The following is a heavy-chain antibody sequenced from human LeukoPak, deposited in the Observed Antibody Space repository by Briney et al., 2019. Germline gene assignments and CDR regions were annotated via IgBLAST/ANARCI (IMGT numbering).Heavy chain of an antibody. J-gene: IGHJ6*03. D-gene: IGHD6-19*01. V-gene: IGHV3-48*03. CDR1: GFTFSSYE. Sequence: GGSLRLSCAASGFTFSSYEMNWVRQAPGKGLEWVSYISSSGSTIYYADSVKGRFTISRDNSKNTLCLQMNSLRAEDTAVYYCAKNGVAGNPSRVYYYYMDVWGKGTTVTISS. CDR3: AKNGVAGNPSRVYYYYMDV. CDR2: ISSSGSTI.